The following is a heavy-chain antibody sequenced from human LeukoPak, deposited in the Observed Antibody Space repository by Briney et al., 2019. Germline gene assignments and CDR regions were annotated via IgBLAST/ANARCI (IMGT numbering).Heavy chain of an antibody. CDR1: GGSISSYY. J-gene: IGHJ5*02. CDR3: ARGGYYGSGNDFRFDP. Sequence: SETLSLTCTVSGGSISSYYWSWIRRPPGKGLEWIGCIYYSGSTNYKPSVKSRVTISVDTSKNQFSLKLSHVTAADTAVYYCARGGYYGSGNDFRFDPWGQGTLVTVSS. V-gene: IGHV4-59*01. D-gene: IGHD3-10*01. CDR2: IYYSGST.